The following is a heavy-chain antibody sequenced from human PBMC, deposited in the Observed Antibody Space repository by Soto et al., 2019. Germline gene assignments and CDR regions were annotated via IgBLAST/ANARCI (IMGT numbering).Heavy chain of an antibody. CDR2: ISYDGSNK. CDR3: ARVSSYSSGWPVDY. V-gene: IGHV3-30-3*01. CDR1: GFTFSSYA. Sequence: PGGSLRLSCAASGFTFSSYAMHWVRQAPGKGLEWVAVISYDGSNKYYADSVKGRFTISRDNSKNTLYLQMNSLRAEDTAVYYCARVSSYSSGWPVDYWGQGTLVTVSS. D-gene: IGHD6-19*01. J-gene: IGHJ4*02.